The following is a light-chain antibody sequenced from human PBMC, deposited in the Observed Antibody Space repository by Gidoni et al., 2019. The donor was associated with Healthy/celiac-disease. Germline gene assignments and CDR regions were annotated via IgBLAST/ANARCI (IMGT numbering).Light chain of an antibody. V-gene: IGLV3-1*01. J-gene: IGLJ2*01. CDR2: QDS. CDR3: QAWDSSTVV. Sequence: SYELTQPPSASVSPGQTASITCSGDKLGDKYACWYQQKPGQSPVLVIYQDSKLPSGFPERFSGSNSGNTATLTISGTQALDEAAYYCQAWDSSTVVFGGRTKLTVL. CDR1: KLGDKY.